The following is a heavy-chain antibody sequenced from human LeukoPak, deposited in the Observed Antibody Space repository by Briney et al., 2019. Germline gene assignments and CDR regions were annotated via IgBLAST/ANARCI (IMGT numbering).Heavy chain of an antibody. J-gene: IGHJ3*02. CDR2: IYHSGST. CDR1: GYSISSGYY. V-gene: IGHV4-38-2*02. D-gene: IGHD2-15*01. CDR3: ARRPLRRYCSGGSCNSSAFDI. Sequence: SETLSLTCTVSGYSISSGYYWGWIRQPPGKGLEWIGSIYHSGSTYYNPSLKSRVTISVDTSKNQFSLKLSSVTAADTAVYYCARRPLRRYCSGGSCNSSAFDIWGQGTMVTVSS.